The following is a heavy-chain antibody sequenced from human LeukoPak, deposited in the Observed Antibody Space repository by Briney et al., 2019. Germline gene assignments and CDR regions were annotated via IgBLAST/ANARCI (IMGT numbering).Heavy chain of an antibody. D-gene: IGHD6-13*01. CDR2: IYTSGST. Sequence: SETLSLTCTVSGGSISSYYWSWIRQPAGKGLEWIGRIYTSGSTNYNPSLKSRVTISVDKSKNHFSLNLSSVTAADTAVYYCARSDISWDPNWFDPWGKGTLVTVSS. CDR3: ARSDISWDPNWFDP. J-gene: IGHJ5*02. V-gene: IGHV4-4*07. CDR1: GGSISSYY.